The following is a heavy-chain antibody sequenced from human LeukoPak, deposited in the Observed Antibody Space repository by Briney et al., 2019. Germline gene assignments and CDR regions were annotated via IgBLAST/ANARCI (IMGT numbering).Heavy chain of an antibody. V-gene: IGHV3-7*01. CDR3: ARDRHSANYD. J-gene: IGHJ4*02. CDR2: IKEDGSEK. Sequence: PGGSLRLSCAASGFTLSSFWMSWVREVPGKGLEWVANIKEDGSEKNYVDSVKGRFTISRDNAKNSLYLQMYSLRAEDTAVYYCARDRHSANYDWGQGTLVTVSS. D-gene: IGHD1-26*01. CDR1: GFTLSSFW.